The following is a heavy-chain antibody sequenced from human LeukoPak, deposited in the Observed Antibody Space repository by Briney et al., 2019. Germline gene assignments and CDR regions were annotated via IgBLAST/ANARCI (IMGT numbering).Heavy chain of an antibody. Sequence: GGSLRLSCAASGFTFSTYGIHWVRLAPGKGLEWVAVISDDGTRKYYADSVQGRFTISRDNSKNTLNLQMNSLRAEDMAVYYCAREFSGYAFDIWGQGTMVTVSS. D-gene: IGHD5-12*01. CDR3: AREFSGYAFDI. CDR1: GFTFSTYG. V-gene: IGHV3-30*03. J-gene: IGHJ3*02. CDR2: ISDDGTRK.